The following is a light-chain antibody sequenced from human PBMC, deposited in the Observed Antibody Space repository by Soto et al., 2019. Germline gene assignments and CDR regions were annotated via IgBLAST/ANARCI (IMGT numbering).Light chain of an antibody. CDR3: QQRSNWPPT. Sequence: EIVLTHSPCTLSFSPGERATLSCRASQSVSSSYLAWYQQKPGQAPRLLIYGASSRATGIPDRFSGSGSGTDFTLTISRLEPEDFAVYYCQQRSNWPPTFGQGTKVDI. CDR1: QSVSSSY. V-gene: IGKV3D-20*02. J-gene: IGKJ1*01. CDR2: GAS.